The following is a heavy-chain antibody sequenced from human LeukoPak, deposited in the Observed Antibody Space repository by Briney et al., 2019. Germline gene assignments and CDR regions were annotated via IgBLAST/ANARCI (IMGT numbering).Heavy chain of an antibody. CDR3: AGARGGMSDY. CDR2: ISSSSSYI. J-gene: IGHJ4*02. Sequence: GGSLRLSCAASGFTFSSYSMNWVRRAPGKGLEWVPSISSSSSYIYYADSVKGRFTISRDNAKNSLYLQMNSLRAEDTAVYYCAGARGGMSDYWGQGTLVTVSS. V-gene: IGHV3-21*01. CDR1: GFTFSSYS. D-gene: IGHD3-16*01.